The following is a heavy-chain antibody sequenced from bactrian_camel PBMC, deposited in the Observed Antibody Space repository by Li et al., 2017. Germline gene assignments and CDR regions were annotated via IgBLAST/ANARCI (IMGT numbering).Heavy chain of an antibody. CDR2: MYTGFGGGNI. CDR1: GLSLGSAS. V-gene: IGHV3S1*01. J-gene: IGHJ7*01. Sequence: HVQLVESGGGSVQAGGSLRLSCVVSGLSLGSASVAWSRQPPGKEREGVAAMYTGFGGGNIYYDDSVKGRFTISQDNSKNTLFLQMNVLRPEDTAMYYCASGPWGYCTRTKWEGGMNNWGKGTQVTVS. D-gene: IGHD1*01.